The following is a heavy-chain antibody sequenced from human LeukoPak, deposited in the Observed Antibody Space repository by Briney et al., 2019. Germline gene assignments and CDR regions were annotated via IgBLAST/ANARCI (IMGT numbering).Heavy chain of an antibody. V-gene: IGHV3-23*01. CDR2: ISGSGGST. CDR1: GFTFSSYA. Sequence: GGSLRLSCAASGFTFSSYAMSWVRQAPGKGLEWVSAISGSGGSTYYADSVKGRFTISRDNSKNTLYLQMNSLRAEDTAVYYCAKDGGSYYDSSGYYLGYFDYWGQGTLVTVSS. J-gene: IGHJ4*02. D-gene: IGHD3-22*01. CDR3: AKDGGSYYDSSGYYLGYFDY.